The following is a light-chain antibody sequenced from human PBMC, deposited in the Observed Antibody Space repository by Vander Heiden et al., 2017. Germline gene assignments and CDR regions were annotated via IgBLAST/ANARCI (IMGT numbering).Light chain of an antibody. CDR2: DAS. CDR1: QSVSSY. CDR3: LQRTNWPRT. J-gene: IGKJ1*01. Sequence: EMVLTPYPATLSLSPGERATLSCRASQSVSSYLAWYQQKPGQAPRLLIYDASNRATGIPARFRGSGSGTDFTLTISSLEPEDFAVYYCLQRTNWPRTFRHGTKAGIK. V-gene: IGKV3-11*01.